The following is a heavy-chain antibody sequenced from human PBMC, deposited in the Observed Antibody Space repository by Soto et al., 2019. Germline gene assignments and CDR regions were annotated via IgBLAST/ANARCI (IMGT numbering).Heavy chain of an antibody. V-gene: IGHV3-48*02. Sequence: GGSLRLSCAASGFTFSSYSMNWVRQAPGKGLEWVSYISSSSSTIYYADSVKGRFTISRDNAKNSLYLQMNSLRDEDTAVYYCARDWVSRYQLVGVWWFDPWGQGTLVTVSS. D-gene: IGHD6-13*01. J-gene: IGHJ5*02. CDR1: GFTFSSYS. CDR2: ISSSSSTI. CDR3: ARDWVSRYQLVGVWWFDP.